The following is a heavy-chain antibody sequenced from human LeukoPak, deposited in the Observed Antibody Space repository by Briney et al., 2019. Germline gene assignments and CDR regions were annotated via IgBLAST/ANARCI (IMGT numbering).Heavy chain of an antibody. CDR2: INTDGTVT. V-gene: IGHV3-74*01. D-gene: IGHD6-19*01. Sequence: GGSLRLSCAASGFTFSKYWMLWVRKAPGQGLESVSRINTDGTVTTYADSVKGRFTVSRDNADNTMFLQMNSVRDEDTAVYYCATKQWLAPPPDSWGQGTPVTVSS. J-gene: IGHJ4*02. CDR3: ATKQWLAPPPDS. CDR1: GFTFSKYW.